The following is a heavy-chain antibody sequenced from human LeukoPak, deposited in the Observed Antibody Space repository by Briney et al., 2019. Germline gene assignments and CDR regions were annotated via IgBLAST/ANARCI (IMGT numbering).Heavy chain of an antibody. CDR3: TRDPTTYYDILTGLSNWFEP. V-gene: IGHV3-49*03. CDR2: IRSKAYGGTT. D-gene: IGHD3-9*01. J-gene: IGHJ5*02. CDR1: GFTFGDYA. Sequence: GGSLRLSCTASGFTFGDYAMSWFRQAPGKGLEWVGFIRSKAYGGTTEYAASVKGRFTISRDDSKSIAYLQMNSLKTEDTAVYYCTRDPTTYYDILTGLSNWFEPWGQGTLVTVSS.